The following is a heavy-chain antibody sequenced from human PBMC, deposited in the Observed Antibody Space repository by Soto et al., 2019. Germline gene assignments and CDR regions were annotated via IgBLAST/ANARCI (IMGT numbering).Heavy chain of an antibody. CDR1: GFTFSSYA. V-gene: IGHV3-23*01. CDR2: ISGSGGST. Sequence: GGSLRLSCAASGFTFSSYAMSWVRQAPGKGLEWVSAISGSGGSTYYADSVKGRFTISRDNSKNTLYLQMNSLRAEDTAVYYCAKDSRLTTVVTHAEYFQHWGQGTLVTVSS. CDR3: AKDSRLTTVVTHAEYFQH. J-gene: IGHJ1*01. D-gene: IGHD4-17*01.